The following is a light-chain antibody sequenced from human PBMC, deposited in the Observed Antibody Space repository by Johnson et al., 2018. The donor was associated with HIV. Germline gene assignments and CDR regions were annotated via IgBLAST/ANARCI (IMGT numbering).Light chain of an antibody. CDR3: GTWDSSLSAYV. J-gene: IGLJ1*01. Sequence: QSVLTQPPSVSAAPGQKVTISCSGSNSNIGNNYVSWFQQLPGTAPKLLIYENTKRPSGIPDRFSGSKSGTSATLGITGLQTGDEADYYCGTWDSSLSAYVVGTGTKVTVL. V-gene: IGLV1-51*02. CDR2: ENT. CDR1: NSNIGNNY.